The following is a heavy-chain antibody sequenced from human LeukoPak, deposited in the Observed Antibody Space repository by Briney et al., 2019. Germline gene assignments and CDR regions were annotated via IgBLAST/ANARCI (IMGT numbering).Heavy chain of an antibody. D-gene: IGHD3-10*01. V-gene: IGHV3-48*04. J-gene: IGHJ6*03. CDR1: GFTFSSYI. CDR2: ISSSSSTI. Sequence: GGSLRLSCAASGFTFSSYIMNWVRQAPGKGLDWVSYISSSSSTIYYADSVKGRFTISRDNAKNSVSLQMNSLRAEDTAVYCASGSYGSGFYYFYYMDVWGKGTTVTVSS. CDR3: ASGSYGSGFYYFYYMDV.